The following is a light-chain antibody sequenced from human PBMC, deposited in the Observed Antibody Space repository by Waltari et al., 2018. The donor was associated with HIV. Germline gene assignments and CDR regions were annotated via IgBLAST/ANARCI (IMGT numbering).Light chain of an antibody. J-gene: IGLJ1*01. CDR1: FSNLGANT. CDR3: SAWDDSLRATV. V-gene: IGLV1-44*01. Sequence: QSVMSHPPSASGTPGQTVTISCSGRFSNLGANTVNWYQQIPGTAPSLLIYGPNQRPSGVPDRFSGSRSGTSASLTIGGLQSEDEADYYCSAWDDSLRATVFGTGTRVTVL. CDR2: GPN.